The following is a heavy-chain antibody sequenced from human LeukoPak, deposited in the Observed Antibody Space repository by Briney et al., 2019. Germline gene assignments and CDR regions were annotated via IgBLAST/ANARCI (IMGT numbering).Heavy chain of an antibody. V-gene: IGHV4-38-2*02. D-gene: IGHD4-11*01. CDR3: ARVAGDRVTTLLAQTKYYFDY. Sequence: ASETLSLTCTVSGYSINSGYYWGWIRQPPGKGLEWIGSIYHSGSTYYNPSLKSRVTISVDTSKNQFSLKLSSVTAADTAVYYCARVAGDRVTTLLAQTKYYFDYWGQGTLVTVSS. CDR2: IYHSGST. J-gene: IGHJ4*02. CDR1: GYSINSGYY.